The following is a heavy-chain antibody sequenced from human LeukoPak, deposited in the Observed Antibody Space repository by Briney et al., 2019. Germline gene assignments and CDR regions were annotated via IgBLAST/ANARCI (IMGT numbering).Heavy chain of an antibody. CDR2: IYYSGAT. Sequence: SETLSLTCTVSGGSISNYYWTWIRQPPGKGLEWIGYIYYSGATYYNPSLKSRVTISVDTSKNQFSLKLTSVTAADTAVYYCARPRWNPPPPFDYWGQGTLVTVSS. D-gene: IGHD1-1*01. CDR1: GGSISNYY. J-gene: IGHJ4*02. CDR3: ARPRWNPPPPFDY. V-gene: IGHV4-59*08.